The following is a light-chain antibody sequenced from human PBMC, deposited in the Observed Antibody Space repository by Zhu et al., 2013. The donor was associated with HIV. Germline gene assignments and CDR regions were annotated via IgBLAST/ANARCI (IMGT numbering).Light chain of an antibody. V-gene: IGKV4-1*01. CDR3: LQYYSNIRT. Sequence: DFVMNQSPDSLAVSLGERATINCKSSRSLLSSSDNKNYLSWYQQRPGESPKLLIYRASTRNSGVPDRFSGSGSETDFTLTISSLQVEDVAVYYCLQYYSNIRTFGQGTKVEIQ. CDR1: RSLLSSSDNKNY. J-gene: IGKJ1*01. CDR2: RAS.